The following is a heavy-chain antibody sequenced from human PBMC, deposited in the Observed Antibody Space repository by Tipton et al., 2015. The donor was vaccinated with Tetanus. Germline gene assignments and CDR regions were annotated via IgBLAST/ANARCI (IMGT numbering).Heavy chain of an antibody. Sequence: QLVQSGAEVKKPGASVKVSCKASGYTFSGYYLYWVRQAPGQGLEWMGWIDPNSGHTNCAQKFQGRVTMTRDTSISTAYMELSRLRSDDTAVYFCARDRGDYIYYGMDVWGPGTTVTVSS. D-gene: IGHD3-22*01. V-gene: IGHV1-2*02. CDR1: GYTFSGYY. CDR2: IDPNSGHT. CDR3: ARDRGDYIYYGMDV. J-gene: IGHJ6*02.